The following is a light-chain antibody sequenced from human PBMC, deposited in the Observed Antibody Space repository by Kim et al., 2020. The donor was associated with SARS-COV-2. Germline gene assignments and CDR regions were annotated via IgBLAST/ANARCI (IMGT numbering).Light chain of an antibody. Sequence: SVTISCTGTSSDVGGYNYVSWYQQFPGNAPRLMIYDVNKRPSGVPDRFSASKSGNTASLTISGLQADDEADYYCCSYAGGYTQVAFGGVTKLTVL. V-gene: IGLV2-11*03. CDR2: DVN. CDR1: SSDVGGYNY. CDR3: CSYAGGYTQVA. J-gene: IGLJ2*01.